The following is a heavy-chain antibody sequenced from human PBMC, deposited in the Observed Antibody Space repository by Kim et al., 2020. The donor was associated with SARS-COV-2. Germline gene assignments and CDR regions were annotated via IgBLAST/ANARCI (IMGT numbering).Heavy chain of an antibody. Sequence: GTNYAQKFQGRVTMTRDTSISTAYMELSRLRSDDTAVYYCARDRGRIQDYWGQGTLVTVSS. CDR3: ARDRGRIQDY. V-gene: IGHV1-2*02. J-gene: IGHJ4*02. D-gene: IGHD2-15*01. CDR2: GT.